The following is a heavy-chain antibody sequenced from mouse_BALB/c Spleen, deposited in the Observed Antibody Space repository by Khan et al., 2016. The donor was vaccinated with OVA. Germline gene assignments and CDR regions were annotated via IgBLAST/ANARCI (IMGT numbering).Heavy chain of an antibody. D-gene: IGHD2-1*01. CDR1: GFTFSTYA. V-gene: IGHV5-9-3*01. J-gene: IGHJ3*02. Sequence: EVNLVESGGGLVKPGGSLKLSCEVSGFTFSTYAMSWVRQNSEKRLEWVASISSDGDYTFYLDSVKGRFTISRDNAKNTLYLEMSSLRSDDTAMFYCARSPYGNFGYWGQGTLVTVSA. CDR3: ARSPYGNFGY. CDR2: ISSDGDYT.